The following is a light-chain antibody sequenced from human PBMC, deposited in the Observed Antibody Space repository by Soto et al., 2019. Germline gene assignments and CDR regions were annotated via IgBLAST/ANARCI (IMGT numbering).Light chain of an antibody. CDR1: QSVSSSY. CDR3: QQYVSSPT. V-gene: IGKV3-20*01. Sequence: EIVLTQSPGTLSLSPGERATLSCRASQSVSSSYLAWYQQKPSQTPRLLIYGASSRATGFPDRFSGSGSGTDFTLTIIRLEPEDFAVYYCQQYVSSPTFGQGTKVDIK. J-gene: IGKJ1*01. CDR2: GAS.